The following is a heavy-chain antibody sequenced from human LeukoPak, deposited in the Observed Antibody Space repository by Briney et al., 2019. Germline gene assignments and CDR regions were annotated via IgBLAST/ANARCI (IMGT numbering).Heavy chain of an antibody. Sequence: GASVKVSCKASGYTFTTFSINWVRQAPGQGLEWMGIINPGVGSTNYAQKLQGRVTMTTDTSTSTAYVELRSLRSDDTAVYYCAREGTFGGVIVIHGMDVWGQGTTVTVSS. CDR3: AREGTFGGVIVIHGMDV. V-gene: IGHV1-46*01. CDR2: INPGVGST. CDR1: GYTFTTFS. J-gene: IGHJ6*02. D-gene: IGHD3-16*02.